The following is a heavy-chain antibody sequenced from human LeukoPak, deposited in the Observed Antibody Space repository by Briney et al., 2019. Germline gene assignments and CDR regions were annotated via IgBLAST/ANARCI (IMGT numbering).Heavy chain of an antibody. D-gene: IGHD4-11*01. CDR2: INHSGST. CDR3: ASRDYHARPDY. CDR1: GGSFSGYY. Sequence: SETLSLTCAVYGGSFSGYYWSWIRQPPGKGLEWIGEINHSGSTNYNPSLKSRVTISVDTSKNQFSLKLSSVTAADTAVYYCASRDYHARPDYWGQGTLVTVSS. V-gene: IGHV4-34*01. J-gene: IGHJ4*02.